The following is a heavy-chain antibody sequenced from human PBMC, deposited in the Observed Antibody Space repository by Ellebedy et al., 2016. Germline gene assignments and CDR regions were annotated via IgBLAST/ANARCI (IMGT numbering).Heavy chain of an antibody. CDR2: IYYSGST. CDR3: ARGLRDSGGRCD. D-gene: IGHD2-15*01. V-gene: IGHV4-39*07. Sequence: SETLSLXCTVSGGSISSSSYYWGWMRQPPGKGLEWIGNIYYSGSTFYNPSLKSRVTISIDTSKNQFSLKLSSVTAADTAVYYCARGLRDSGGRCDWGQGTLVTVSS. CDR1: GGSISSSSYY. J-gene: IGHJ4*02.